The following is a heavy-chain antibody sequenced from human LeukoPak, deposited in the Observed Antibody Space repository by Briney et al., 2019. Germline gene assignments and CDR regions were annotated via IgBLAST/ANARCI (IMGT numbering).Heavy chain of an antibody. CDR3: ARQGYCTNGVCYNVDAFDI. Sequence: SETLSLTCTVSGGSISSSSYYWGWIRQPPGKGLEWIGSIYYSGSTYYNPSLKSRVTISVDKSKNQFSLKLSSVTAADTAVYYCARQGYCTNGVCYNVDAFDIWGQGTMVTVSS. V-gene: IGHV4-39*07. J-gene: IGHJ3*02. CDR2: IYYSGST. CDR1: GGSISSSSYY. D-gene: IGHD2-8*01.